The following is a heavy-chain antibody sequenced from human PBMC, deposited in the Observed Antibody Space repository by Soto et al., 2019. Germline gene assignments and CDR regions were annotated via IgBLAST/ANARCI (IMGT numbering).Heavy chain of an antibody. J-gene: IGHJ4*02. CDR1: GGSFSGYY. CDR2: INHSGST. V-gene: IGHV4-34*01. D-gene: IGHD6-13*01. Sequence: PSETLSLTCAVYGGSFSGYYWSWIRQPPGKGLEWIGEINHSGSTNYNPSLKSRVTISVDTSKNQFSLKLSSVTAADTAVYYCASPSRIAAAGTSYWGPGTLVTVSS. CDR3: ASPSRIAAAGTSY.